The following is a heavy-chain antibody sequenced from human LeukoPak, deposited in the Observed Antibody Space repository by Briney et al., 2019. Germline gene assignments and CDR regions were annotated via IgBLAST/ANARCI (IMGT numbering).Heavy chain of an antibody. Sequence: SQTLSLTCTVSGGSISSGSYYWSWIRQPAGKGLEWIGRIYTSGSTNYNPSLKSRVTISVDTSKNQFSLKLSSVTAADTAVYYCARGSLYVLYGMDVWGQGTTVTVSS. J-gene: IGHJ6*02. CDR2: IYTSGST. V-gene: IGHV4-61*02. CDR3: ARGSLYVLYGMDV. CDR1: GGSISSGSYY. D-gene: IGHD3-10*02.